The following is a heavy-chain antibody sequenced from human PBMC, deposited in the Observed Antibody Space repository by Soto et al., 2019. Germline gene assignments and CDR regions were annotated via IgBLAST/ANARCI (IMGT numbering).Heavy chain of an antibody. CDR2: FDPEDGET. V-gene: IGHV1-24*01. D-gene: IGHD1-1*01. Sequence: ASVKVSCKVSGYTLTELSMHWVRQAPGKGLEWMGGFDPEDGETIYAQKFQGRVTMTEDTSTDTAYMELSSLRSEDTAVYYCATILQSPTYELERGEDNYYYYYMDVWGKGTTVTVSS. CDR3: ATILQSPTYELERGEDNYYYYYMDV. CDR1: GYTLTELS. J-gene: IGHJ6*03.